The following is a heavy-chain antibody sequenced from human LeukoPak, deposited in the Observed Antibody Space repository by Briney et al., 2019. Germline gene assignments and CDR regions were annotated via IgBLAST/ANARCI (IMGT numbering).Heavy chain of an antibody. D-gene: IGHD3-10*01. CDR2: IHYTGST. V-gene: IGHV4-59*01. Sequence: SETLSLTCTVSGGSINSYYWSWIRQPPGKGLESIGYIHYTGSTNYNPSLKSRVTISVDTSKNQFSLKLSSVTAADTAIYYCARGGYYGSGNDFRFDPWGQGTLVTVSS. J-gene: IGHJ5*02. CDR1: GGSINSYY. CDR3: ARGGYYGSGNDFRFDP.